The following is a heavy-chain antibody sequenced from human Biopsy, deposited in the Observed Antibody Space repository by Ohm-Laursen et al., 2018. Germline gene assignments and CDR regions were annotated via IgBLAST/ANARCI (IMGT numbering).Heavy chain of an antibody. CDR3: ARAPYVSGSFVWFDP. D-gene: IGHD3-10*01. Sequence: TLSLTCTVSGDSISSGVYYWNWFRQHPEKGLEWFGYISSGGYRKYTPSLQSLITISMDTSRNQFSLRLNSVTSADTGVYYCARAPYVSGSFVWFDPWGQGIVVTVSS. J-gene: IGHJ5*02. CDR2: ISSGGYR. V-gene: IGHV4-31*01. CDR1: GDSISSGVYY.